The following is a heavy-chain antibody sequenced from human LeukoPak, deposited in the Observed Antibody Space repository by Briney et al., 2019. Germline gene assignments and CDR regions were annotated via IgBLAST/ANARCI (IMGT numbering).Heavy chain of an antibody. V-gene: IGHV3-74*03. J-gene: IGHJ4*02. CDR2: INNDGSRT. CDR3: SSFSDY. CDR1: GFTFSSHS. Sequence: PGGSLRLSCAASGFTFSSHSMHWVRQAPGKGLVWVSHINNDGSRTTYADSVKGRFTISRDNAKNTLYLQMNSLRAEDTAVYYCSSFSDYWGQGTLVTVSS.